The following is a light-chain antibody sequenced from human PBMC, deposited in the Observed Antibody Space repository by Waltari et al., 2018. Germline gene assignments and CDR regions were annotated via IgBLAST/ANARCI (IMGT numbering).Light chain of an antibody. V-gene: IGKV2D-29*01. Sequence: DIVMTQTPLSLSVTHGQSASISCKSSQSLLHSDGETYLYWYLQKPGQPPQLLIYEGSRRCPGVSERFRGSGSWTDVRLEISRVVADDVGLYYCMQSIQLPPTFGGGTRME. CDR2: EGS. CDR1: QSLLHSDGETY. CDR3: MQSIQLPPT. J-gene: IGKJ4*01.